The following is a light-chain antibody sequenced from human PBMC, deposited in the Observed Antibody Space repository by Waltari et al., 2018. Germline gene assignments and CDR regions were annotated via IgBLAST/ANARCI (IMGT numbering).Light chain of an antibody. CDR2: DTS. Sequence: EIVLTQSPAPLSLSQGERATFSCRASQSVNRYLAWYQQRPGQAPRLLIFDTSNRATGIPARFSGSGSETDFTLTISSLEPDDSAVYYCQQRRNWPLTFGGGTKVEIK. J-gene: IGKJ4*02. CDR3: QQRRNWPLT. CDR1: QSVNRY. V-gene: IGKV3-11*01.